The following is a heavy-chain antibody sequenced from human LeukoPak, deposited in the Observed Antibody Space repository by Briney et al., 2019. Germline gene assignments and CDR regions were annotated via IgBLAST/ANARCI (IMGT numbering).Heavy chain of an antibody. Sequence: GESPKISCKGSGYSFTSYWIGWVRQMPGKGLEWMGIIYPGDSDTRYSPSFQGQVTISADKSISTAYLQWSSLKASDTAMYYCARIVHYHRVPAAIISYYYYMDVWGKGTTVTVSS. J-gene: IGHJ6*03. CDR2: IYPGDSDT. CDR1: GYSFTSYW. D-gene: IGHD2-2*02. CDR3: ARIVHYHRVPAAIISYYYYMDV. V-gene: IGHV5-51*01.